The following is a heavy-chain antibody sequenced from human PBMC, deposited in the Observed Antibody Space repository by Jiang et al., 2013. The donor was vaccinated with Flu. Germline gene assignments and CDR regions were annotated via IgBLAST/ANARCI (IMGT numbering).Heavy chain of an antibody. Sequence: QMPGKGLEWMGIIYPGDSDTRYSPSFQGQVTISADKSISTAYLQWSSLKASDTAMYYCARLTGATTRAYFDYWGQGTLVTVSS. D-gene: IGHD1-26*01. J-gene: IGHJ4*02. V-gene: IGHV5-51*01. CDR3: ARLTGATTRAYFDY. CDR2: IYPGDSDT.